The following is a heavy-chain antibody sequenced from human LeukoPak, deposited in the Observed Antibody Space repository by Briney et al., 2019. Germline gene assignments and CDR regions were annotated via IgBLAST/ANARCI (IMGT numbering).Heavy chain of an antibody. V-gene: IGHV4-59*01. J-gene: IGHJ4*02. Sequence: PSETLSLTCTVSGGSISSYYWSWIRQPPGKGLEWIVYIYYSGSTNYNPSLKSRVTISVDTSKNQFSLKLSSVTAADTAVYYCARVTPDEQLVLIFDYWGQGTLVTVSS. D-gene: IGHD6-13*01. CDR3: ARVTPDEQLVLIFDY. CDR1: GGSISSYY. CDR2: IYYSGST.